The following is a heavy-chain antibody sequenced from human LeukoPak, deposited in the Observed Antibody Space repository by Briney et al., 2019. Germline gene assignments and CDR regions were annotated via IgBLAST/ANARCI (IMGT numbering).Heavy chain of an antibody. V-gene: IGHV4-38-2*02. Sequence: SETLSLTCTVSGYSISSGYYWGWIRQPPGKGLEWIGSIYHSGSTYYNPSLKSRVTISVDTSKNQFSLKLSSVTAADTAVYYCARVRIDYYDSIFDYWGQGTLVTVSS. J-gene: IGHJ4*02. CDR3: ARVRIDYYDSIFDY. CDR1: GYSISSGYY. D-gene: IGHD3-22*01. CDR2: IYHSGST.